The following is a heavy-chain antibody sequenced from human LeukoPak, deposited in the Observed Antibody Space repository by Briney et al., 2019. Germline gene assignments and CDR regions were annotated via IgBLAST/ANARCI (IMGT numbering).Heavy chain of an antibody. CDR3: ARAPKGY. J-gene: IGHJ4*02. CDR2: IYSGGST. Sequence: PGGSLRLSCVASGFSFDDYAMHRVRQAPGKGLEWVSVIYSGGSTYYADSVKGRFTISRDNSKNTLYLQMNSLRAEDTAVYYCARAPKGYWGQGTLVTVSS. V-gene: IGHV3-66*01. CDR1: GFSFDDYA.